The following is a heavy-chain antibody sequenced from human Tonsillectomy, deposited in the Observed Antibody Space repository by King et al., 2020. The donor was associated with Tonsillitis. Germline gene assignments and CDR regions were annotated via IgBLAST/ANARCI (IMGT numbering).Heavy chain of an antibody. V-gene: IGHV3-23*04. CDR3: AAHRHWGYCSGGSCYYPFDY. D-gene: IGHD2-15*01. CDR2: ISGSGGST. CDR1: GFTFSSYA. J-gene: IGHJ4*02. Sequence: VQLVESGGGLVQPGGSLRLSCAASGFTFSSYAMSWVRQAPGKGLEWVSAISGSGGSTYYADSVKGRFTISRDNSKNTLYLQMNSLRAEDTAVYYCAAHRHWGYCSGGSCYYPFDYWGQGTLVTVSS.